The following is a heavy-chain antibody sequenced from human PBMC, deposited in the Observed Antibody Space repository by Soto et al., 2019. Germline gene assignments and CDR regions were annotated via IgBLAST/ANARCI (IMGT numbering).Heavy chain of an antibody. V-gene: IGHV1-18*01. J-gene: IGHJ6*02. CDR1: GYTFTSYG. Sequence: QVQLVQSGAEVKKPGASVKVSCKASGYTFTSYGISWVRQAPGQGLEWMGGISAYNGNTHYAQKLQGRGTMTTDTYARTAYMEVRSMRSDDTAVYYCARGGFWSGSLDVLGQGTTGTVSS. D-gene: IGHD3-3*01. CDR2: ISAYNGNT. CDR3: ARGGFWSGSLDV.